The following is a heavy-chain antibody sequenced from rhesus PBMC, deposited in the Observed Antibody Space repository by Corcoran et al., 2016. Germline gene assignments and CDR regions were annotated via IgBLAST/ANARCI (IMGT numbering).Heavy chain of an antibody. CDR3: ARRRVDAIQGFDY. J-gene: IGHJ4*01. V-gene: IGHV2-174*01. D-gene: IGHD4-23*01. Sequence: QVTLKESGPALVKPTQTLTLTCTFSGFLIRTSGMGVGWIRQPPGKALVWLALIYWDDDKYYSTSLKSRLTISKDTSKNQVVLTMTNMDPVDTATYYCARRRVDAIQGFDYWGQGVLVTVSS. CDR1: GFLIRTSGMG. CDR2: IYWDDDK.